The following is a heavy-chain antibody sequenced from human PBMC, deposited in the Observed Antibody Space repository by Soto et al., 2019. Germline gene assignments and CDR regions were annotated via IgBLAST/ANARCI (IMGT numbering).Heavy chain of an antibody. CDR1: GLTFSSYE. CDR3: AIDGRIRRPDWYFDL. V-gene: IGHV3-48*03. D-gene: IGHD2-15*01. Sequence: PGGSLRLSCAASGLTFSSYEMNLVRQAPGKGLEWVSYISRSGSTIYYADSVKGRVTISRDNAKNSLYLQMNSLRAEDTAVYYCAIDGRIRRPDWYFDLWGRGTLVTVSS. CDR2: ISRSGSTI. J-gene: IGHJ2*01.